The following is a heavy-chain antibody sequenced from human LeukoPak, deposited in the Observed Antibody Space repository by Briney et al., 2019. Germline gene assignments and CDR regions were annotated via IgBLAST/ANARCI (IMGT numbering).Heavy chain of an antibody. CDR1: GYAFTSYD. CDR3: ARSLTTIVGIDY. CDR2: MNPNSGNT. D-gene: IGHD3-22*01. Sequence: ASVKVSCKASGYAFTSYDINWVRQATGQGLEWMGWMNPNSGNTGYAQKFQGRVTITRNTSISTAYMELSSLRSEDTAVYYCARSLTTIVGIDYWGQGTLVTVSS. V-gene: IGHV1-8*03. J-gene: IGHJ4*02.